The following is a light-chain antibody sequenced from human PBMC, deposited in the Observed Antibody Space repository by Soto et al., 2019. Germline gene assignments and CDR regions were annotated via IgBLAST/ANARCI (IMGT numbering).Light chain of an antibody. V-gene: IGLV2-14*01. CDR3: SSSTSSSSRV. J-gene: IGLJ1*01. CDR2: EVS. Sequence: QSVLTQPASVSGSPGQAITISCSGASSDVGAHNFVSWYQHHPGKAPKLIIYEVSNRPSGVSNRFSGSKSGNTASLTISGLKAEYEADYSCSSSTSSSSRVFGKGTKVTV. CDR1: SSDVGAHNF.